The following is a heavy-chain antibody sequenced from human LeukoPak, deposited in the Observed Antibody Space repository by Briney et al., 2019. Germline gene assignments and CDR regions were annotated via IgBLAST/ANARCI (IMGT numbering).Heavy chain of an antibody. J-gene: IGHJ3*02. V-gene: IGHV1-69*04. Sequence: ASVKVSCKASGGTFSSYAISWVRQAPGQGLEWMGRIIPILGIANYAQKFQGRVTITADKSTSTAYMELSSLRSEDTAVYYCARGVGALHAFDIWGQGTMVTVSS. CDR2: IIPILGIA. D-gene: IGHD1-26*01. CDR1: GGTFSSYA. CDR3: ARGVGALHAFDI.